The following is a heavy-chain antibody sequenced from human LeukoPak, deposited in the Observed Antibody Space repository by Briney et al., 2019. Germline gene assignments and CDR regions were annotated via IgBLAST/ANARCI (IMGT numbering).Heavy chain of an antibody. Sequence: PSETLSLTCAVYGGSFSGYYWSWIRQPPGKGLEWTGEINHSGSTNYNPSLKSRVTISVDTSKNQFSLKLSSVTAADTAVYYCARGPPRGASAAGILSHYFDYWGQGTLVTVSS. V-gene: IGHV4-34*01. J-gene: IGHJ4*02. CDR2: INHSGST. CDR3: ARGPPRGASAAGILSHYFDY. D-gene: IGHD6-13*01. CDR1: GGSFSGYY.